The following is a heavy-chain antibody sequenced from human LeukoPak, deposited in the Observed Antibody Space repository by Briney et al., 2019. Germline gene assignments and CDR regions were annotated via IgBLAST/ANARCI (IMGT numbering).Heavy chain of an antibody. CDR2: IIPIFGTA. D-gene: IGHD5-18*01. CDR1: GGTFSSYA. CDR3: AESGYSYGPIDY. V-gene: IGHV1-69*05. J-gene: IGHJ4*02. Sequence: VASVKVSCKASGGTFSSYAISWVRQAPGQGLEWMGGIIPIFGTANYAQKFQGRVTITTDESTSTAYMELSSLRSEDTAVYYCAESGYSYGPIDYWGQGTLVTVSS.